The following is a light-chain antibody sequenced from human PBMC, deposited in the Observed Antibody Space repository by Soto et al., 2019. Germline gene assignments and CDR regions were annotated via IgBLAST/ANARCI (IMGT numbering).Light chain of an antibody. J-gene: IGKJ1*01. Sequence: EIVLTQSPGTLSLSPGERATLSCSASESVTSSYLAWYQHKPGQAPRLLIYGASSRATGIPDRFSGSGSGTDFPLTISRLEPEDFAVYYCQQYGRSPRTFGQGNKVEIK. CDR1: ESVTSSY. CDR2: GAS. CDR3: QQYGRSPRT. V-gene: IGKV3-20*01.